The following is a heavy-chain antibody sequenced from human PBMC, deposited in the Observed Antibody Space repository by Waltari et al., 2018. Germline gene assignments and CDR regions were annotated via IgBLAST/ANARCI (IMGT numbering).Heavy chain of an antibody. CDR2: ISNDETKK. D-gene: IGHD3-3*01. CDR3: ANARFGGWYYGFDY. CDR1: GFTFRSDP. Sequence: QLKLVQSAVGVVQPGRSLIRSCAGSGFTFRSDPLHWVRQAPGKGLEWVAVISNDETKKYYADSVKGRFTISRDNSKNTLYLQMSSLKVEDTAVYYCANARFGGWYYGFDYWGQGTLVTVSS. J-gene: IGHJ4*02. V-gene: IGHV3-30*18.